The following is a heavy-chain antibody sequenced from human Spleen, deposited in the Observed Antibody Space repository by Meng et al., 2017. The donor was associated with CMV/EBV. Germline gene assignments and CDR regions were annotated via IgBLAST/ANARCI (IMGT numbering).Heavy chain of an antibody. CDR2: INPSGAGT. V-gene: IGHV1-46*01. J-gene: IGHJ6*02. D-gene: IGHD6-13*01. CDR1: GYSFTDYY. Sequence: ASVKVSCKASGYSFTDYYMHWMRQAPGQGLEWMGIINPSGAGTIYAQRFQGRVTVTSDTSTSTVYMELSSLRSEDTAVYYCARTGIAASGPGYYNGLDVWGQGTTVTVSS. CDR3: ARTGIAASGPGYYNGLDV.